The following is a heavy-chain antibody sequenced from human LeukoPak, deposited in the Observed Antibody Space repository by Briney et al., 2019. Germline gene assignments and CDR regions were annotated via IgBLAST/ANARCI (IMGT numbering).Heavy chain of an antibody. V-gene: IGHV4-34*01. CDR1: GGSFSGYY. Sequence: SETLSLTCAVYGGSFSGYYWSWIRQPPGKGLEWIGEINHSGSTNYNPSLKSRVTISVDTSKNQFSLKLSSVTAADTAVYYCARGQVGTYYYDSSAFDYWGQGTLVTVSS. D-gene: IGHD3-22*01. J-gene: IGHJ4*02. CDR2: INHSGST. CDR3: ARGQVGTYYYDSSAFDY.